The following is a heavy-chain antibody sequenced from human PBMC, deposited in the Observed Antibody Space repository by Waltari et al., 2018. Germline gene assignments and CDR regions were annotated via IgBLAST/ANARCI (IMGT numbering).Heavy chain of an antibody. CDR3: ARLSGSYYRYFDY. J-gene: IGHJ4*02. D-gene: IGHD1-26*01. CDR2: IYPGDSDT. CDR1: GYSFTRHW. V-gene: IGHV5-51*01. Sequence: EVQLVQYGAEVKKPGETLKNSCQGYGYSFTRHWIGWVRQMPGKGLEWMGIIYPGDSDTRYSPSFQGQVTISADKSISTAYLQWSSLKASDTAMYYCARLSGSYYRYFDYWGQGTLVTVSS.